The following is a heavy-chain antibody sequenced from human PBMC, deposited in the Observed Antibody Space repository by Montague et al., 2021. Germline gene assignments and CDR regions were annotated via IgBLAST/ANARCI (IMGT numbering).Heavy chain of an antibody. CDR2: IYYSGST. V-gene: IGHV4-39*01. Sequence: SETRSLTCTVSGGSISSSSYYWGWLRQPPGKGLEWIGSIYYSGSTYYNPSLKSRVTISVDTSKNQFSLKLSSVTAADTAVYFCARHVTGNYGMDVWGQGTTVTVSS. CDR1: GGSISSSSYY. J-gene: IGHJ6*02. CDR3: ARHVTGNYGMDV. D-gene: IGHD1-14*01.